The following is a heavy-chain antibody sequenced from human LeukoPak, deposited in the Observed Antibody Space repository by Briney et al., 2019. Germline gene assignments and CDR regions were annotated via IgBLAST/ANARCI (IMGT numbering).Heavy chain of an antibody. V-gene: IGHV3-30*18. J-gene: IGHJ4*02. CDR1: GFTFSSYV. D-gene: IGHD2-2*01. CDR2: ISYDGSNK. Sequence: GGSLRLSCAASGFTFSSYVMHLVRQAPGKGLEGVAVISYDGSNKYYADSVKGRFTISRDNSKNTLYLQMNSLRAEDTAVYYCAKDRGKYQLLVEFDYWGQGTLVTVSS. CDR3: AKDRGKYQLLVEFDY.